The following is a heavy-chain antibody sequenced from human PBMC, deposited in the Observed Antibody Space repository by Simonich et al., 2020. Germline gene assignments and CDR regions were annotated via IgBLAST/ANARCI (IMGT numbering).Heavy chain of an antibody. J-gene: IGHJ3*02. CDR2: SNPNRGGT. Sequence: QVQLVQSGAEVKKPGASVKVSCKASGYTFTGYYMHWVRQAPGQGLEWSGWSNPNRGGTNYAQKLQGRVTMTRDTSISTAYMELSRLRSDDTAVYYCARVRFEAFDIWGQGTMVTVSS. CDR3: ARVRFEAFDI. V-gene: IGHV1-2*02. CDR1: GYTFTGYY.